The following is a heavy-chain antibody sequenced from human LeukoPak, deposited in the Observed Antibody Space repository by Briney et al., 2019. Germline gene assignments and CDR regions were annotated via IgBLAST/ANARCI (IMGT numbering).Heavy chain of an antibody. D-gene: IGHD6-13*01. J-gene: IGHJ4*02. CDR3: ARVSRIGIAAASDY. V-gene: IGHV3-11*01. CDR2: ISSSGDTI. CDR1: GFTFSDYY. Sequence: PGGSLRLSCAASGFTFSDYYMSWIRQAPGKGLEGVSYISSSGDTIYYADSVKGRFTVSRDNAKSSLYLQMNSLRAEDTAFYHRARVSRIGIAAASDYWGQGTLVTVSS.